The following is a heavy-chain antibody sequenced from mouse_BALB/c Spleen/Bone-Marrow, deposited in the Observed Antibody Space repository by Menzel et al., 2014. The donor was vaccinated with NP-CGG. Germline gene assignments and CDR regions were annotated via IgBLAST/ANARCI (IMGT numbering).Heavy chain of an antibody. Sequence: EVQLQQSGGGLVQPGGSMKLSCIASGFTFSNYWMNWVRQSPEKGLEWIAEIRLKSNNYATHYVESAKGRFTISRDDSKSSVYLQMNNLRTEDTGVYYCTRPFAYWGQGTLVTVSA. CDR1: GFTFSNYW. CDR3: TRPFAY. CDR2: IRLKSNNYAT. V-gene: IGHV6-6*02. J-gene: IGHJ3*01.